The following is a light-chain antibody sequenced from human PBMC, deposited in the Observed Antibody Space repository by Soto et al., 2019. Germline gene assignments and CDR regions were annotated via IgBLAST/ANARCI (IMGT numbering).Light chain of an antibody. V-gene: IGKV1-27*01. CDR3: QKYNDAPKT. CDR2: AAS. Sequence: DIQMTQSPSSLSASVGDRVTITCRASQGISSYLAWYQQKPGKVPKLLMYAASTLQSGVPSRFSGSGSGTDFTLTISSLQPEDAATYYCQKYNDAPKTFGQGTKVEIK. CDR1: QGISSY. J-gene: IGKJ1*01.